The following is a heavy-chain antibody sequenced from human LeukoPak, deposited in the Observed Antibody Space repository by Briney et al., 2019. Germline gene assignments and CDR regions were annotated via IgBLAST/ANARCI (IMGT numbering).Heavy chain of an antibody. J-gene: IGHJ4*02. CDR3: AATIKRDYGDTNLHY. CDR1: GGSLDDYY. V-gene: IGHV4-59*01. Sequence: SETLSLTCTVSGGSLDDYYWSWIRQPPGKGLEWIGYMYHRGNINYNPSLKSRVTISEDTSRNQLSLNLRSVTAADTAVYYCAATIKRDYGDTNLHYWGQGTLVTVSS. CDR2: MYHRGNI. D-gene: IGHD4-17*01.